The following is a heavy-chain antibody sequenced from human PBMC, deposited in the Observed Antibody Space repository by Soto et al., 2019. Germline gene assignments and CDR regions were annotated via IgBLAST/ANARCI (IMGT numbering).Heavy chain of an antibody. Sequence: SETLSHTCTVSGCSLMSFFLSWVRQPTGKGLEWIGYIYFSGTTNYNPSLKSRATISVDTSKNQFSLKLISVTAADTAVYYCARDKCIGGSCYGWFDPWGQGTLVTVS. D-gene: IGHD2-15*01. CDR2: IYFSGTT. V-gene: IGHV4-59*01. CDR3: ARDKCIGGSCYGWFDP. CDR1: GCSLMSFF. J-gene: IGHJ5*02.